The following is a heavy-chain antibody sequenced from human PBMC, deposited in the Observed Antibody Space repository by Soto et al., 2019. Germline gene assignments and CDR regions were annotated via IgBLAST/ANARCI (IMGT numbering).Heavy chain of an antibody. CDR1: GFTFSSYA. V-gene: IGHV3-30-3*01. J-gene: IGHJ6*02. CDR3: ARQKRESSSSPLYYYYGMDV. CDR2: ISYDGSNK. D-gene: IGHD6-6*01. Sequence: PGGSLRLSCAASGFTFSSYAMHWVRQAPGKGLEWVAVISYDGSNKYYADSVKGRFTISRDNSKNTLYLQMNSLRAEDTAVYYCARQKRESSSSPLYYYYGMDVWGQGTTVTVSS.